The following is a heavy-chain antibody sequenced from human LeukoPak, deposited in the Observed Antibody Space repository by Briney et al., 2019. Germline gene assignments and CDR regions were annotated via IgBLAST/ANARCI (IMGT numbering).Heavy chain of an antibody. D-gene: IGHD3-3*01. V-gene: IGHV3-23*01. Sequence: GGSLRLSCAASGFTFSSYAMSWVRQAPGKGLEWVSGISGSGGSTYYADSVKGRFTISRDNSKNTLYLQMNSLRAEDTAVYYCAKARFLEWLYSPDAFDIWGQGTMVTVSS. J-gene: IGHJ3*02. CDR1: GFTFSSYA. CDR3: AKARFLEWLYSPDAFDI. CDR2: ISGSGGST.